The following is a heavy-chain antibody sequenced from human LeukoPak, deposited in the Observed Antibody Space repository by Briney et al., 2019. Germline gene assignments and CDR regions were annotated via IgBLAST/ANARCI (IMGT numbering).Heavy chain of an antibody. CDR1: GGSISSSAYY. CDR2: IYYTGNT. V-gene: IGHV4-39*01. J-gene: IGHJ5*02. Sequence: PSETLSLTCTVSGGSISSSAYYWGWIRQPPGKGLEWIGSIYYTGNTYYNPSLKSRVTISVDTSNNQFFLKLTSVAAADTAAYYCARRNWNYENWLDPWGQGTLVTVSS. CDR3: ARRNWNYENWLDP. D-gene: IGHD1-7*01.